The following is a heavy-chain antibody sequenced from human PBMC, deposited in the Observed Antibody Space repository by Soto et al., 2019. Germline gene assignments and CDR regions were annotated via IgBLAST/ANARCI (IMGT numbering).Heavy chain of an antibody. CDR1: GFTFSDYL. D-gene: IGHD4-17*01. CDR2: ISSSSIST. Sequence: GGSLRLSCAASGFTFSDYLMSWIRQAPGKGPEWISHISSSSISTNYADSVKGRFTISRDNAKNSLYLEMTSLTAEDTAIYYCAKNGDYSYYYAMDVWGQGTTVTVSS. J-gene: IGHJ6*02. V-gene: IGHV3-11*06. CDR3: AKNGDYSYYYAMDV.